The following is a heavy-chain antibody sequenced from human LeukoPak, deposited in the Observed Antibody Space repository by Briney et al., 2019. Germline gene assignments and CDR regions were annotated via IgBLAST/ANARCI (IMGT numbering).Heavy chain of an antibody. D-gene: IGHD6-19*01. CDR1: GGSISSSTYY. J-gene: IGHJ4*02. CDR2: FYYSGST. Sequence: SETLSLTCTVSGGSISSSTYYWGWIRQPPGKGLEWIGTFYYSGSTYYNPSLKSRVTISVDTSKNQFSLKLSSVTAADTAVYYCARGGWYSSGWYRYWGQGTLVTVSS. CDR3: ARGGWYSSGWYRY. V-gene: IGHV4-39*07.